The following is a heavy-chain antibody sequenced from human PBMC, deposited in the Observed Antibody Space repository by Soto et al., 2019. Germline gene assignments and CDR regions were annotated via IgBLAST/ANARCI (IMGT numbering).Heavy chain of an antibody. CDR2: ISWKSGSI. J-gene: IGHJ4*02. CDR1: GFSFDDYA. CDR3: AKGSNHGDYEQVGYLDY. D-gene: IGHD4-17*01. Sequence: GGSLRLSCAASGFSFDDYAMYWVRQAPGKGLEWVSGISWKSGSIGQADSVKGRFTISRDNAKNSLYLQMNSLRADDTAFYYCAKGSNHGDYEQVGYLDYWGQGTLVTVSS. V-gene: IGHV3-9*01.